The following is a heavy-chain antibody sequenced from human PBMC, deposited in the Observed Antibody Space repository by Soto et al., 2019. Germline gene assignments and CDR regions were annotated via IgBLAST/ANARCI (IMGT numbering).Heavy chain of an antibody. Sequence: SVKVSCKASGGTFSSYAISWVRQAPGQGLEWMGGIIPIFGTANYAQKFQGRVTITADESTSTAYMELNSLRAEDTAVYYCARDLGYNYYYYYGMDVWGQGTTVTVSS. CDR2: IIPIFGTA. J-gene: IGHJ6*02. CDR3: ARDLGYNYYYYYGMDV. CDR1: GGTFSSYA. D-gene: IGHD3-16*01. V-gene: IGHV1-69*13.